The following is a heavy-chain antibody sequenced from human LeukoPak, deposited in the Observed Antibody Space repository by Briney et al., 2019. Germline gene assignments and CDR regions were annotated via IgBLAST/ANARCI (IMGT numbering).Heavy chain of an antibody. CDR3: ARGGDSLHY. V-gene: IGHV3-66*01. J-gene: IGHJ4*02. Sequence: GGSLRLSCAASGFTVSSNFMTWVRQAPGKGLEWVSVIYSGGSTYYADSVKDRFAISRDNSKNMLYLQMNSLRAEDTAVYYCARGGDSLHYWGQGTLVTVSS. CDR1: GFTVSSNF. D-gene: IGHD3-10*01. CDR2: IYSGGST.